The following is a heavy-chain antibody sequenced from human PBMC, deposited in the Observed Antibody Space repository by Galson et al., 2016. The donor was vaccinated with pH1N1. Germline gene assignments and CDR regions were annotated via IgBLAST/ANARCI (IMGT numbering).Heavy chain of an antibody. V-gene: IGHV3-30*04. CDR2: ILYDGTNE. J-gene: IGHJ4*02. CDR1: GFTFTSYA. Sequence: SLRLSCAASGFTFTSYAMHWVRQAPGKGLEWVAVILYDGTNEYYADSVKGRFNISRDKTQSTVYLQMNSRRTEDTAVYYCARDSEYSGHEGFHWAQGTLVIVSS. CDR3: ARDSEYSGHEGFH. D-gene: IGHD5-12*01.